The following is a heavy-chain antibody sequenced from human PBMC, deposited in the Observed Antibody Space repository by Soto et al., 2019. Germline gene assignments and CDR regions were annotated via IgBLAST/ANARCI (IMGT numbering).Heavy chain of an antibody. CDR2: INSAGSST. CDR1: GFTFSNYW. CDR3: VPNWFDP. J-gene: IGHJ5*02. Sequence: EVQLVESGGGLVQPGGSLRLSCAASGFTFSNYWMHWVRQAPGKGLVWVSRINSAGSSTNYADSVKGRFTISRDNAKNTLYLQMNSLRAEDTAVYYCVPNWFDPWGQGTLVTVSS. V-gene: IGHV3-74*01.